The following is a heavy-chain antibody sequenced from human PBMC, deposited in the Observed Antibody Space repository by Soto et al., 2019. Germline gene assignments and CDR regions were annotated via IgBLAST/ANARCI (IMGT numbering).Heavy chain of an antibody. V-gene: IGHV4-34*01. J-gene: IGHJ5*02. Sequence: SETLSLTCAVYGGSFSGYYWSWIRQPPGKGLEWIGEINHSGSTNYNPSLKSRVTISVDTSKNQFSLKLSSVTAADTAVYYCARAPGGTMVRGVIKFDPWGQGTLVTVSS. CDR2: INHSGST. CDR1: GGSFSGYY. D-gene: IGHD3-10*01. CDR3: ARAPGGTMVRGVIKFDP.